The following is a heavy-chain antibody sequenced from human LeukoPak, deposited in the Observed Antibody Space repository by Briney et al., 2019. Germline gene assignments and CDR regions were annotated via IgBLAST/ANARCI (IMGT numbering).Heavy chain of an antibody. V-gene: IGHV4-34*01. CDR1: GGSFSGYY. CDR2: INHSGST. J-gene: IGHJ5*02. D-gene: IGHD4-23*01. CDR3: ARFYGGGWFDP. Sequence: PSETLSLTCAVYGGSFSGYYWSWIRQPPGKGLEWIGEINHSGSTNYNPSLKSRVTISVDTSKNQFSLKLSSVTAADTAVYYCARFYGGGWFDPWGQGTLVTVSS.